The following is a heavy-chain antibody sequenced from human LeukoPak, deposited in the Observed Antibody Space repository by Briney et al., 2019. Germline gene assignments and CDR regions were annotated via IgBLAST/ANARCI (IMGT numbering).Heavy chain of an antibody. D-gene: IGHD2-15*01. CDR2: ISAYNGNT. Sequence: ASVKVSCKASGYTFTSYGISWMRQAPGQGLEWMGWISAYNGNTNCAQKLQGRVTMTTDTSTSTAYMELRSLRSDDTAVYYCAREWLGLLGDWFDPWGQGTLVTVSS. CDR1: GYTFTSYG. J-gene: IGHJ5*02. CDR3: AREWLGLLGDWFDP. V-gene: IGHV1-18*01.